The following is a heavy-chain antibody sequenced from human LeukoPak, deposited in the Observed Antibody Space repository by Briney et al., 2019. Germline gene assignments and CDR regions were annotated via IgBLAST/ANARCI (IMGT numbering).Heavy chain of an antibody. Sequence: GGSLRLSCAASGFTFSRYWMNWVRQAPGKGLEWVANIKQGASETYYVDSVKGRFTISRDNTKNSLYLQMNSLTAEDMAVYYCARDIEAPGIDFDIWGRGTMVTVSS. J-gene: IGHJ3*02. CDR2: IKQGASET. CDR1: GFTFSRYW. D-gene: IGHD6-13*01. CDR3: ARDIEAPGIDFDI. V-gene: IGHV3-7*04.